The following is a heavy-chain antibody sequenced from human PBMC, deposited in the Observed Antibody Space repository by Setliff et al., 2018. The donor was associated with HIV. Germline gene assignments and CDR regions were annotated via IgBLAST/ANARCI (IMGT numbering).Heavy chain of an antibody. D-gene: IGHD6-19*01. CDR1: GVSISSGGYY. CDR3: ARAPRYYRGWYIPEYSDN. Sequence: PSETLSLTCTVSGVSISSGGYYWNWIRQHPGKGLEWIGRIYTSGSTNYNPSLQSRITISVDTSENQFSLKLNSVTAADTAVYFCARAPRYYRGWYIPEYSDNWGEGTLVTVSS. CDR2: IYTSGST. V-gene: IGHV4-61*02. J-gene: IGHJ4*02.